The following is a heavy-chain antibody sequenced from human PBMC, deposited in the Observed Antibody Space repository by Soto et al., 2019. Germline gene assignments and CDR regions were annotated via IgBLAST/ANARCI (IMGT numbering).Heavy chain of an antibody. D-gene: IGHD5-12*01. CDR3: AKAGESGYGYYYYGMDV. CDR2: ISGSGGST. Sequence: GGSLRLSCAASGFTFSSYAMSWVRQAPGKGLEWVSAISGSGGSTYYADSVKGRFTISRDNSKNTLYLQMNSLRAEDTAVYYCAKAGESGYGYYYYGMDVWGQGTTVTVSS. V-gene: IGHV3-23*01. CDR1: GFTFSSYA. J-gene: IGHJ6*02.